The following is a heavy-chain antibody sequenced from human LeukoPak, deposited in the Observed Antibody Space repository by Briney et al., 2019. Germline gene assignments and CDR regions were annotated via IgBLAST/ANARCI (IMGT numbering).Heavy chain of an antibody. Sequence: SETLSLTCSVSGGPISNYYWSWIRQPPGKGLEWIGYIQYSGITKYNPSVQSRVAISLDTSKNQFSLKLTSVTAADTAVYYCASSGNYYFTLDYWGRGTLVTVSS. CDR2: IQYSGIT. CDR1: GGPISNYY. J-gene: IGHJ4*02. D-gene: IGHD3-10*01. CDR3: ASSGNYYFTLDY. V-gene: IGHV4-59*08.